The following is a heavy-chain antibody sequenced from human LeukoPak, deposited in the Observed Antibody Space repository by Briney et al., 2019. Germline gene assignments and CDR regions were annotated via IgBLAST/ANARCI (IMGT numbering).Heavy chain of an antibody. CDR1: GFTLSTYV. D-gene: IGHD2-8*01. CDR2: ISYDGTNK. V-gene: IGHV3-30-3*01. Sequence: GRSLRLSCAASGFTLSTYVMHWVRQAPGKGLEWVAVISYDGTNKYYADFVKGRFTISRDNSKNTLYLQMNSLRAEDTAVYYCAGVYDGNFGYFDYWGQGTLVTVSS. CDR3: AGVYDGNFGYFDY. J-gene: IGHJ4*02.